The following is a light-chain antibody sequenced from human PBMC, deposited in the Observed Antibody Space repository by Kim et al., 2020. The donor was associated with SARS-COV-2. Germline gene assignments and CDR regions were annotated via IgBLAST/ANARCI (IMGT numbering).Light chain of an antibody. CDR1: KLGDKN. CDR2: YDS. V-gene: IGLV3-1*01. Sequence: SYELTQPPSVSVAPGQTANITCAGDKLGDKNVCWYQQEPGQSPVLVMYYDSKRPSGIPERFSGSNSGNTATLTISGSQAMDAADYYCQAWERSTVVFGGGTQLTVL. J-gene: IGLJ2*01. CDR3: QAWERSTVV.